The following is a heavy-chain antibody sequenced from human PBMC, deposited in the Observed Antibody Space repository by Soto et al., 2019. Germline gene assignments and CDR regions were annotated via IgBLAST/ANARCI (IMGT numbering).Heavy chain of an antibody. D-gene: IGHD3-10*01. CDR1: GDTFSFYT. Sequence: QVQLVQSGAEVKKPGSSVKVSCKASGDTFSFYTLNWIRQAPGQGFEWVGRVNPILAMSSSAHKFQGRVSTFADKSTGPAYMELRSLRSDETDVYYCATSYGSGSSPFAYWGQGTLVTVSS. CDR3: ATSYGSGSSPFAY. V-gene: IGHV1-69*02. J-gene: IGHJ4*02. CDR2: VNPILAMS.